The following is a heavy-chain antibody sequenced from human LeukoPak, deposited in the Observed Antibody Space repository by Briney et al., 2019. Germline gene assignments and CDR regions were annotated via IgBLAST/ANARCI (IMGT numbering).Heavy chain of an antibody. J-gene: IGHJ3*02. D-gene: IGHD3-22*01. Sequence: ASVKVSCKASGGTFSSYAISWVRQAPGQGLEWMGWISAYNGNTNYAQKLQGRVTMTTDTSTSTAYMELRSLRSDDTAVYYCARHDSSGYYYGEAFDIWGQGTMVTVSS. V-gene: IGHV1-18*01. CDR3: ARHDSSGYYYGEAFDI. CDR1: GGTFSSYA. CDR2: ISAYNGNT.